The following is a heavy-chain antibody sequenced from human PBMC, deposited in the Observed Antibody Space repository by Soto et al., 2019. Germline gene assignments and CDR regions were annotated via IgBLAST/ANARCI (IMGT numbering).Heavy chain of an antibody. Sequence: SETLSLTCAVYGGSFSGYYWSWIRQPPGKGLEWIGEINHSGSTNYNPSLKSRVTISVDTSKNQFSLKLSSVTAADTAVYYCARGDYVWGSSPGYYYGMDFWGQGTTVTVSS. CDR3: ARGDYVWGSSPGYYYGMDF. CDR1: GGSFSGYY. D-gene: IGHD3-16*01. CDR2: INHSGST. V-gene: IGHV4-34*01. J-gene: IGHJ6*02.